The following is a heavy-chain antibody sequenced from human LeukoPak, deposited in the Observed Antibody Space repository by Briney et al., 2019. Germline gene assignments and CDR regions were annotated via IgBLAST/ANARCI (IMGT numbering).Heavy chain of an antibody. J-gene: IGHJ4*02. Sequence: GGSLRLSCVASGFTFSSYGMSWVRQAPGKGLEWVSAITNSGGSTEYADSVKGRFTISRDNSKNTLYLQMNSLRAEDTAVYYCARGLTSDYWGQGTLVTVSS. CDR1: GFTFSSYG. CDR3: ARGLTSDY. V-gene: IGHV3-23*01. D-gene: IGHD4/OR15-4a*01. CDR2: ITNSGGST.